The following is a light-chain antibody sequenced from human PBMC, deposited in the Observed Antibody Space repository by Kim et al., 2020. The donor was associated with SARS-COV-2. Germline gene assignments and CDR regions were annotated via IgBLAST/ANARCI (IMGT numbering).Light chain of an antibody. CDR3: QAWDTSTAV. CDR2: QDT. CDR1: KLGDEF. Sequence: SVSPGQTASISCSGDKLGDEFACWYQQKPGQSPVLVIYQDTKRPSGIPERFSGSNSGNTATLTISGTQAMDEADYYCQAWDTSTAVFGGGTHLTVL. J-gene: IGLJ3*02. V-gene: IGLV3-1*01.